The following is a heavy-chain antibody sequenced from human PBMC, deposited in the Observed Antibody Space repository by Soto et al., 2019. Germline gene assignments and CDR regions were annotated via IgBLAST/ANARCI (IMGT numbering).Heavy chain of an antibody. CDR2: IYYSGST. V-gene: IGHV4-59*01. CDR3: ASSSGWPWDLDY. CDR1: GGSISSFY. J-gene: IGHJ4*02. Sequence: SSETLSLTCTVSGGSISSFYWTWIRQPPGKGLEWIGCIYYSGSTNYNPSLKSRVTISIDTSKNQFSLKLSSVTAADTAVYYCASSSGWPWDLDYWGQGTLVTVSS. D-gene: IGHD6-19*01.